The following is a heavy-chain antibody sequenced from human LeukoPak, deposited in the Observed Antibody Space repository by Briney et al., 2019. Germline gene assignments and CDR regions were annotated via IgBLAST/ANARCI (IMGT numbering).Heavy chain of an antibody. J-gene: IGHJ4*02. CDR1: GFTFSSYA. D-gene: IGHD2-2*01. CDR3: AAGYATSRGTGC. V-gene: IGHV3-23*01. Sequence: GGSLRLSCVTSGFTFSSYAMSWVRQAPGKGLEWVSGISRSGDSTYYTDSVNGRFTISRDNSKKTLFLQMDSLSAEDTAVYHCAAGYATSRGTGCWGQGTLVTVSS. CDR2: ISRSGDST.